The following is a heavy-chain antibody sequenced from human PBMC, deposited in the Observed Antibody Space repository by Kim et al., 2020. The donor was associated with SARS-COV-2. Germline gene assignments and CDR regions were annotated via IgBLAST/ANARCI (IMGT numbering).Heavy chain of an antibody. Sequence: YSPSFQGHVTISADKSISTAYLQWSRLKASDTAMYYCARHTVRWSAGYNHWGQGTLVTVSS. CDR3: ARHTVRWSAGYNH. J-gene: IGHJ5*02. D-gene: IGHD3-9*01. V-gene: IGHV5-10-1*01.